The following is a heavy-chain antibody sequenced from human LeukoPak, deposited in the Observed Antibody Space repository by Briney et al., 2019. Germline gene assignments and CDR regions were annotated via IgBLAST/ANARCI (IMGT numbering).Heavy chain of an antibody. J-gene: IGHJ4*02. CDR1: GFTFSSYE. CDR2: ISSSGSTI. Sequence: GGSLRLSCAASGFTFSSYEMNWVRQAPGKGLEWVSYISSSGSTIYYADSVKGRFTISRDNAKNSLYLQMNSQRAEDTAVYYCARGPLGYCSGGSCWVYYFDYWGQGTLVTVSS. CDR3: ARGPLGYCSGGSCWVYYFDY. V-gene: IGHV3-48*03. D-gene: IGHD2-15*01.